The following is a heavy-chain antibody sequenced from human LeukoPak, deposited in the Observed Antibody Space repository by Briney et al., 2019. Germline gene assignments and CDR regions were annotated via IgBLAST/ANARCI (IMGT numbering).Heavy chain of an antibody. Sequence: GSSVKVSCKASGGTFSSFAISWLRQAPGQGLEWMGGIIPIFGTANYAQKFQGRVTITADESTSTAYLELSSLRSEDTAVYYCARLPYGDWVDYWGQGTLVTVSS. CDR2: IIPIFGTA. D-gene: IGHD2-21*01. CDR1: GGTFSSFA. V-gene: IGHV1-69*01. J-gene: IGHJ4*02. CDR3: ARLPYGDWVDY.